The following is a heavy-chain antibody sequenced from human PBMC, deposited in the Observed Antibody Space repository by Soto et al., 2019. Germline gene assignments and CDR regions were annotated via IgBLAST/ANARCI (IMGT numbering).Heavy chain of an antibody. CDR2: IYWDDDE. D-gene: IGHD2-2*01. CDR1: GFSLSTTAEG. J-gene: IGHJ4*02. Sequence: QITLKESGPTLVKPTQTLTLTCTFSGFSLSTTAEGVGWIRQPPGKALEWLALIYWDDDERYSPSLKSRLTLTKDTSKNQVVLTMTYVDPVDTATYYCAHVSSSSADCYPEPYLDHWGQGILVTVSS. V-gene: IGHV2-5*02. CDR3: AHVSSSSADCYPEPYLDH.